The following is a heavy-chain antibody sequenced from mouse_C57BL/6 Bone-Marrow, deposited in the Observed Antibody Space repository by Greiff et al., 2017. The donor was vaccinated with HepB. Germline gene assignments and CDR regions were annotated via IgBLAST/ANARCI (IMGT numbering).Heavy chain of an antibody. J-gene: IGHJ4*01. CDR3: ARHEDYYDYEGAMDY. CDR2: FYPGSGSI. Sequence: QVHVKQSGAELVKPGASVKLSCKASGYTFTEYTIHWVKQRSGQGLEWIGWFYPGSGSIKYNEKFKDKATLTADKSSSTVYMELSRLTSGDSAVYFCARHEDYYDYEGAMDYWGQGTSVTVSS. D-gene: IGHD2-4*01. CDR1: GYTFTEYT. V-gene: IGHV1-62-2*01.